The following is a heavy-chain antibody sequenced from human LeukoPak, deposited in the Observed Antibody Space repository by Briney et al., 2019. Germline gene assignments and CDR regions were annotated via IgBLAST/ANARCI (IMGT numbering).Heavy chain of an antibody. Sequence: GGSLRLSCAASGFIFSGSAMHWVRQAPGKGLEWVGRIRSKADSYATAYGASVRGRFTISRDDSENTAYLQMNSLKTEDTAVYYCTRLGYSSGWYGFDYWGQGILVTVSS. CDR2: IRSKADSYAT. V-gene: IGHV3-73*01. D-gene: IGHD6-19*01. J-gene: IGHJ4*02. CDR3: TRLGYSSGWYGFDY. CDR1: GFIFSGSA.